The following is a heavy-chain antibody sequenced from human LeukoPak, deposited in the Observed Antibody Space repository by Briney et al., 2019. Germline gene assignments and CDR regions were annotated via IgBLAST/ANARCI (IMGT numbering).Heavy chain of an antibody. D-gene: IGHD6-19*01. CDR2: ITTSSSYM. Sequence: KSGGSLRLSCAASGFTFDDYAMHWVRQAPGKGLEWVSSITTSSSYMFYTDSVRGRFTISRDNAENSLYLQMNSLRDEDTAVYYCARDPYSGGYGAYYYYYMDVWGKGTTVTVSS. CDR3: ARDPYSGGYGAYYYYYMDV. J-gene: IGHJ6*03. CDR1: GFTFDDYA. V-gene: IGHV3-21*01.